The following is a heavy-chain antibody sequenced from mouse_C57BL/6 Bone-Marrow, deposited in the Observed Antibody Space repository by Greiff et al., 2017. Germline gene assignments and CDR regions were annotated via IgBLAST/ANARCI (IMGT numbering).Heavy chain of an antibody. CDR2: LDPETGGT. CDR3: TKGFAY. CDR1: GYTFTDYE. J-gene: IGHJ3*01. V-gene: IGHV1-15*01. Sequence: LQVSGAELVRPGASVTLSCKASGYTFTDYEMHWVKQTPVHGLEWIGALDPETGGTAYNQKFKGKAILTADKSSSTAYMELRSLTSEDSAVYYCTKGFAYWGQGTLVTVSA.